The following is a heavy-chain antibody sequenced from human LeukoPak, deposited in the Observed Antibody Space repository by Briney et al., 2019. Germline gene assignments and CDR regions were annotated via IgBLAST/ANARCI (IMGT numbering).Heavy chain of an antibody. V-gene: IGHV3-48*03. CDR1: GFTFSSYE. CDR2: ISSSGSTI. J-gene: IGHJ3*02. Sequence: PGGSLRLSCAASGFTFSSYEMNWVRQAPGKGLEWVSYISSSGSTIYYADSVKGRFTISRDNAKNSLYLQMNSLRAEDTAVYYCARDISVATINDAFDIWGQGTMVTVSS. D-gene: IGHD5-12*01. CDR3: ARDISVATINDAFDI.